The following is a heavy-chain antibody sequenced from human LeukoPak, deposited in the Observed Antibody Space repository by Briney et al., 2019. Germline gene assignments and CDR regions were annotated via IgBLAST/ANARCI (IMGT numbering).Heavy chain of an antibody. CDR2: INAGNGNT. CDR3: VRGATYDYASGSQNWFDP. V-gene: IGHV1-3*01. Sequence: ASVKVSCKASGYTFTSYAMHWVRQAPGQRLEWMGWINAGNGNTKYSQKFQGRVTITRDTSASTANMELSSLRSEDTAVYYCVRGATYDYASGSQNWFDPWGQGTLVTVSS. D-gene: IGHD3-10*01. CDR1: GYTFTSYA. J-gene: IGHJ5*02.